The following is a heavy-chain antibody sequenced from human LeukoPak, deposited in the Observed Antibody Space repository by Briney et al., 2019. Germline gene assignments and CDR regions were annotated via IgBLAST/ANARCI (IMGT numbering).Heavy chain of an antibody. Sequence: SQTLSLTCAISGDSVSSNSAAWHWLRQSPSRGLEWLGRTYYRSKWYNDYAVSVKSRITINPDTSKNQFSLQLNSVTPEDTAVYYCARDHFRVGCSTTSCYGVDPWGQGTLVTVSS. V-gene: IGHV6-1*01. CDR1: GDSVSSNSAA. CDR2: TYYRSKWYN. D-gene: IGHD2-2*01. CDR3: ARDHFRVGCSTTSCYGVDP. J-gene: IGHJ5*02.